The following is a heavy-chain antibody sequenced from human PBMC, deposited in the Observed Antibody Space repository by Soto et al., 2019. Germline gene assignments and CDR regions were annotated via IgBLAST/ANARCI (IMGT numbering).Heavy chain of an antibody. CDR3: GRDLRYWDSGSYSYDY. J-gene: IGHJ4*02. V-gene: IGHV3-13*01. D-gene: IGHD1-26*01. CDR1: GFTFSSYD. Sequence: GGSLRLSCAASGFTFSSYDMHWVRQATGKGLEWVSAIGTAGDTYYPGSVKGRFTISRENAKNSLYLQMNSLRAGDTAVYYCGRDLRYWDSGSYSYDYWGQGTLVTVSS. CDR2: IGTAGDT.